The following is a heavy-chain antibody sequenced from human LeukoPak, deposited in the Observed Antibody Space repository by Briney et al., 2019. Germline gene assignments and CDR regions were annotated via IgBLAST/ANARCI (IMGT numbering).Heavy chain of an antibody. J-gene: IGHJ4*02. CDR3: ARAQGAGSDLDY. CDR1: GGSISSYY. Sequence: PSETLSLTCTVSGGSISSYYWSWIRQPPGKGLEWIGYIYYSGSTNYNPSLKSRVTISVDTSKNQFSLKLSSVTAADTAVYYCARAQGAGSDLDYWGQGTLVTVSS. V-gene: IGHV4-59*01. D-gene: IGHD1-26*01. CDR2: IYYSGST.